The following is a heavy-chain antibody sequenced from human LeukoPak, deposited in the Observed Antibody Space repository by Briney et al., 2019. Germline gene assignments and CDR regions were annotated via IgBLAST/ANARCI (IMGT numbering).Heavy chain of an antibody. D-gene: IGHD3-10*01. CDR1: GYTFTGYY. V-gene: IGHV1-2*02. J-gene: IGHJ2*01. Sequence: ASVKVSCKASGYTFTGYYMHWVRQAPGQGLEWMGWINPNSGGTNYAQKFQGRVTMTRDTSISTAYMELSRLRSDDTAVYYCARPQDPMVRGVNWYFDLWGRGTLVTVSS. CDR3: ARPQDPMVRGVNWYFDL. CDR2: INPNSGGT.